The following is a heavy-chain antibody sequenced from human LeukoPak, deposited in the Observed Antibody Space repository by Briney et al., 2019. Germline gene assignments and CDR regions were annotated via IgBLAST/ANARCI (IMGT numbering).Heavy chain of an antibody. CDR3: ARDPADYGDNTGG. J-gene: IGHJ3*01. D-gene: IGHD4-17*01. Sequence: GASVKVSFKASGYTFTIYYMHWVRQAPGQGLEWMGIINPSGGSTSYAQKFQGRVTMTRDTSTSTVYMELSSLRSEDTAVYYCARDPADYGDNTGGWGQGTMVTVSS. CDR2: INPSGGST. V-gene: IGHV1-46*01. CDR1: GYTFTIYY.